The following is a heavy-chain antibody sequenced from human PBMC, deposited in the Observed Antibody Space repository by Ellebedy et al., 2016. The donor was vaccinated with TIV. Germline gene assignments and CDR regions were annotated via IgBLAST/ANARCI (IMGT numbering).Heavy chain of an antibody. D-gene: IGHD2-8*02. CDR1: GFTFSSSG. CDR2: ISYDGSKI. CDR3: VKDTLYCPGGGCYNNWFDP. J-gene: IGHJ5*02. Sequence: GESLKISXAASGFTFSSSGMLWVRQAPGKGLEWVAVISYDGSKIYYGDSVKGRFTIFRDNSKNTLYLQMNSLRPEDSAVYYCVKDTLYCPGGGCYNNWFDPWGQGTLVTVSS. V-gene: IGHV3-30*18.